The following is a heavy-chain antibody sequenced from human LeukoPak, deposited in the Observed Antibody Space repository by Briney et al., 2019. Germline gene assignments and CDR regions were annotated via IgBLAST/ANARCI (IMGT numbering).Heavy chain of an antibody. Sequence: GESLKISCKGSGYSFTTYWIGWVRQMPGKGLEWMGIIYPGDSDTRYSPSFQGQVTISADKSISTAYLQWSSLKASDTAMYYCARPRLVGTSPNGYFQHWGQGTLVTVSS. CDR1: GYSFTTYW. D-gene: IGHD2-2*01. J-gene: IGHJ1*01. CDR2: IYPGDSDT. CDR3: ARPRLVGTSPNGYFQH. V-gene: IGHV5-51*01.